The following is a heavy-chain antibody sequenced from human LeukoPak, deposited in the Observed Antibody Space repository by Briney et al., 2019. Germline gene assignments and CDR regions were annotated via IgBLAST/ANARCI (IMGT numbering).Heavy chain of an antibody. V-gene: IGHV3-7*05. D-gene: IGHD3-22*01. J-gene: IGHJ6*02. CDR3: ARLDYHDSSGSFCGMDV. CDR1: GFSFSNYW. Sequence: GWALRLSCAASGFSFSNYWMSWVRLAPGKGLEWVANIKHDGSDRYFVDSVKGRFTISRDNAKSSVYLQMNSLRAEDTAVYYCARLDYHDSSGSFCGMDVWGRGTTVTVSS. CDR2: IKHDGSDR.